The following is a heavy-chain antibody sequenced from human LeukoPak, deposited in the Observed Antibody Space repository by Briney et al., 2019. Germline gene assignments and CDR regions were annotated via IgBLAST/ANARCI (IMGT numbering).Heavy chain of an antibody. V-gene: IGHV3-30*02. CDR1: EFIFNIHG. J-gene: IGHJ3*02. CDR3: AKVSHLKAYCGGDCYSAIDI. D-gene: IGHD2-21*02. Sequence: GGSLRLSCTASEFIFNIHGMHWVRQAPGKGLEWVAFIRYDGTNKYYADSVKGRFTISRDNSKNTLYLQMNSLRAEDTAVYYCAKVSHLKAYCGGDCYSAIDIWGQGTMVTVSS. CDR2: IRYDGTNK.